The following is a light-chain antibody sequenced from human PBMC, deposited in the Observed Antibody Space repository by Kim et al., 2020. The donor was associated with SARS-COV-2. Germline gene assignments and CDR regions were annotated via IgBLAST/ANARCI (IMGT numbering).Light chain of an antibody. CDR1: QSVSSS. Sequence: EVVLTQSPATLSLSPGERATLSCRASQSVSSSLSWYQQKPGQAPRLLIYDASNRATGIPARFSGSGSGTDFTLNISSLEPEDFAVYYWQQRSNWRTFGQGTKLEI. CDR2: DAS. J-gene: IGKJ2*01. CDR3: QQRSNWRT. V-gene: IGKV3-11*01.